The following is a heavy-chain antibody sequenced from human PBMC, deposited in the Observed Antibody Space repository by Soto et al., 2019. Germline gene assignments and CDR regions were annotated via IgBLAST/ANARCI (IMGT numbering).Heavy chain of an antibody. J-gene: IGHJ4*02. D-gene: IGHD3-16*02. CDR3: ARHYQARRYYFDY. Sequence: SETMSLTCTVSGDSISSSSYYWGWNRQPPGKGLEWIGSIYYSGSTYYNPSLKSRVTISVDTSKNQFSLKLSSVTAADTAVYCCARHYQARRYYFDYWGQGTLVTVSS. CDR1: GDSISSSSYY. CDR2: IYYSGST. V-gene: IGHV4-39*01.